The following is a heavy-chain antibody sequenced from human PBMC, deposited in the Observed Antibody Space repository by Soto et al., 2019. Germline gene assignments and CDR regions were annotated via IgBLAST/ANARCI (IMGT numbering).Heavy chain of an antibody. CDR1: GGSISSSSYY. CDR2: IYYRGST. D-gene: IGHD5-18*01. J-gene: IGHJ4*02. V-gene: IGHV4-39*01. Sequence: QLQLQESGPGLVKPSETLSLTCTVSGGSISSSSYYWGWIRQPPGKGLEWIGSIYYRGSTYYNPSLKSRVTISVHTSKSQFSLKLSSVTAADTAVYYFARATNSPFDYWGQGTLVTVSS. CDR3: ARATNSPFDY.